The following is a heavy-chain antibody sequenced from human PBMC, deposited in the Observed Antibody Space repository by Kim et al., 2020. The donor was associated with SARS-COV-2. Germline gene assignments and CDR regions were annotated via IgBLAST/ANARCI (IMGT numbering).Heavy chain of an antibody. V-gene: IGHV1-46*01. CDR3: ARSKYSSSYMDV. Sequence: YAQKFQGRVTMTRDTSTSTVYMELSSLRSEDTAVCYCARSKYSSSYMDVWGQGTTVTVSS. J-gene: IGHJ6*02. D-gene: IGHD6-13*01.